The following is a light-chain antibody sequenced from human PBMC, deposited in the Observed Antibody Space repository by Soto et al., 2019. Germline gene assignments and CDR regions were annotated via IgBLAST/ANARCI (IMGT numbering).Light chain of an antibody. V-gene: IGKV3-20*01. CDR3: QQYGSSVFT. CDR1: QSVISDY. Sequence: ETVLTQSPGTLSLPPGETATLSCRASQSVISDYLAWYQQKPDQAPRLVIYGASGRAAGIPDRFNGSGSGTDFTLTISRLEPEDFAMYYCQQYGSSVFTFGQGT. CDR2: GAS. J-gene: IGKJ2*01.